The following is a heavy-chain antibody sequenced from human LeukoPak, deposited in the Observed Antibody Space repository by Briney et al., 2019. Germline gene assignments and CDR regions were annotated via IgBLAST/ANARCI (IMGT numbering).Heavy chain of an antibody. Sequence: GGSLRLSCAASGFTFSDYYMSWIRQAPGKGLEWVSSISGRSDYIYYADSVKGRFIISRDNARNTLYLQMNSLRAEDTAGYDCARGPAAHFRGVIGDYYMDVWGKGTTVTVSS. J-gene: IGHJ6*03. D-gene: IGHD3-16*02. CDR1: GFTFSDYY. CDR3: ARGPAAHFRGVIGDYYMDV. V-gene: IGHV3-11*06. CDR2: ISGRSDYI.